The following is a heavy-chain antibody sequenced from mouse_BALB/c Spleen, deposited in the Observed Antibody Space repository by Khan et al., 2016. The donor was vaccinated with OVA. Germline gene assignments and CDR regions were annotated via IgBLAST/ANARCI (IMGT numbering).Heavy chain of an antibody. CDR2: IYPVDGSS. J-gene: IGHJ2*01. D-gene: IGHD1-1*01. CDR3: ARGYYGYLDY. Sequence: QVQLKQSGPELVRPGASVKMSCKASGYTLTSYYIPWVKQRHGQGIELIRWIYPVDGSSKYNEKFKGKSTLTADKASSTAYMLLSSLTSEDSAIYFCARGYYGYLDYWCQGTTLTVSS. V-gene: IGHV1S56*01. CDR1: GYTLTSYY.